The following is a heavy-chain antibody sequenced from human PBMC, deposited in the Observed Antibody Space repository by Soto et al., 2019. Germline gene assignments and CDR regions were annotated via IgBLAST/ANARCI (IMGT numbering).Heavy chain of an antibody. J-gene: IGHJ6*02. CDR1: GDSVSSNSAA. CDR3: ARDLTTVTYYYYYYGMDV. Sequence: SQTLSLTCAISGDSVSSNSAALNWIMQSPSRGLEWLGRTYYRSKWYNDYAVSVKSRITINPDTSKNQFSLQLNSVTPEDTAVYYCARDLTTVTYYYYYYGMDVWGQGTTVTVSS. V-gene: IGHV6-1*01. CDR2: TYYRSKWYN. D-gene: IGHD4-17*01.